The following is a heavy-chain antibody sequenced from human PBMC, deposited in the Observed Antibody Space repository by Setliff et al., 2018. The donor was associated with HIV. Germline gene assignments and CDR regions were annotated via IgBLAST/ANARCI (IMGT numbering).Heavy chain of an antibody. CDR2: IIPIFGTA. D-gene: IGHD3-10*01. V-gene: IGHV1-69*13. Sequence: ASVKVSCKASGGPFTSAFNWVRQVPGQGLEWMGGIIPIFGTANYAQNFGGRVTITADQSTTTSYLQLNSLRFEDTAIYYCASDSPAARFEELEDHYYYFMDVWGKGTTVNVAS. CDR3: ASDSPAARFEELEDHYYYFMDV. J-gene: IGHJ6*03. CDR1: GGPFTSA.